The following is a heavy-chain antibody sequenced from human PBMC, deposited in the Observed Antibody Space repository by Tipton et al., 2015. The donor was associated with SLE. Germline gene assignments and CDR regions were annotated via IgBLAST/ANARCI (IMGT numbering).Heavy chain of an antibody. CDR3: ARGLFGGSYDY. V-gene: IGHV4-34*01. CDR2: IIHTGST. J-gene: IGHJ4*02. D-gene: IGHD1-26*01. CDR1: DGSFSGYY. Sequence: TLSLTCAVYDGSFSGYYWSWIRQPPGKGLEWIGEIIHTGSTNYNPSLKSRVTISVDTSKNQFSLKLSSVTAADTAVYYCARGLFGGSYDYWGQGTLVTVSS.